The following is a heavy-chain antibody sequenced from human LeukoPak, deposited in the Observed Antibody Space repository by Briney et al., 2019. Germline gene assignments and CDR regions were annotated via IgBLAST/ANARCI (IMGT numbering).Heavy chain of an antibody. Sequence: GASVKVSCKASGYTFTSYGISWVRQAPGQGLEWMGWISAYNGNTNYAQKLQGRVTMTTDTSTSTAYMELRSLRSDDTAVYYCARAKAYYDFWGGYYTGGGLDYWGQGTLVTISS. J-gene: IGHJ4*02. CDR2: ISAYNGNT. CDR3: ARAKAYYDFWGGYYTGGGLDY. CDR1: GYTFTSYG. D-gene: IGHD3-3*01. V-gene: IGHV1-18*01.